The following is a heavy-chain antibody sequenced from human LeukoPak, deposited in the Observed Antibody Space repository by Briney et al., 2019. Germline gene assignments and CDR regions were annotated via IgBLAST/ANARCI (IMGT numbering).Heavy chain of an antibody. Sequence: GASVKVSCKASGYTFTSYAMHWVRQAPGQRLEWMGWINAGNGNTNYAQQFQGRVTMTTDTSTSTAYMEIRSLRSDDTAVYYCARVGQGRIAAHTYFDYWGQGTLVSVSS. CDR3: ARVGQGRIAAHTYFDY. D-gene: IGHD6-6*01. J-gene: IGHJ4*02. CDR1: GYTFTSYA. V-gene: IGHV1-3*01. CDR2: INAGNGNT.